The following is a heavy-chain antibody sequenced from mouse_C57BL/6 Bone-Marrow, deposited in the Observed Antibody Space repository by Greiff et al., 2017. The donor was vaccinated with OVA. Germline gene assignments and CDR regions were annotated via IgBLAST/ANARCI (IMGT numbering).Heavy chain of an antibody. V-gene: IGHV1-5*01. CDR2: IYPGNSDT. D-gene: IGHD1-1*01. Sequence: VQLQQSGTVLARPGASVKMSCKTSGYTFTSYWMNWVKQRPGQGLEWIGAIYPGNSDTSYNQKFKGKAKLTAVTSASTAYMELSSLTNEDSAVYYCTRWTFYYGSSWYFDVWGTGTTVTVSS. CDR1: GYTFTSYW. CDR3: TRWTFYYGSSWYFDV. J-gene: IGHJ1*03.